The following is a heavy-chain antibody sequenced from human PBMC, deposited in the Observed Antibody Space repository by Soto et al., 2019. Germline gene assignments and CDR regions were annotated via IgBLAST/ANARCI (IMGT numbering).Heavy chain of an antibody. CDR1: GFTFSSYA. CDR3: AKKVHIVVVPAAEVDAFDI. V-gene: IGHV3-23*01. Sequence: GGSLRLSCAASGFTFSSYAMSWVRQAPGKGLEWVSAISGSGGSTYYADSVKGRFTISRDNSKKTLYLQMNSLRAEDTAVYYCAKKVHIVVVPAAEVDAFDIWGQGTMVTVSS. CDR2: ISGSGGST. D-gene: IGHD2-2*01. J-gene: IGHJ3*02.